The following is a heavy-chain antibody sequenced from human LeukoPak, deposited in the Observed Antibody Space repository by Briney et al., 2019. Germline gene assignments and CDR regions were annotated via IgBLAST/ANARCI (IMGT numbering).Heavy chain of an antibody. V-gene: IGHV3-30-3*01. J-gene: IGHJ4*02. CDR2: ISYDGSNK. CDR1: GFTFSSYA. Sequence: GGSLRLSCAASGFTFSSYAMHWVRQAPGKGLEWVAVISYDGSNKYYADSVKGRFIISRDNSKNKLYLQMNSLRAEDTAVYYCARSPMVRLLRYFDYWGQGTLVTVSS. D-gene: IGHD4/OR15-4a*01. CDR3: ARSPMVRLLRYFDY.